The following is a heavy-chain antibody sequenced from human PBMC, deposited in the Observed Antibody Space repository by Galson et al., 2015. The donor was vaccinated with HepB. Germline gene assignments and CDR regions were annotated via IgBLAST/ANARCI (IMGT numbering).Heavy chain of an antibody. CDR3: ARDLRIQPNYYYYYGMDV. CDR1: GFTFSDYY. CDR2: ISSSGSTI. J-gene: IGHJ6*02. D-gene: IGHD5-18*01. Sequence: SLRLSCAASGFTFSDYYMSWIRQAPGKGLEWVSYISSSGSTIYDADSVKGRFTISRDNAKKSLYLQMNSLRAEDTAVYYCARDLRIQPNYYYYYGMDVWGQGTTVTVSS. V-gene: IGHV3-11*01.